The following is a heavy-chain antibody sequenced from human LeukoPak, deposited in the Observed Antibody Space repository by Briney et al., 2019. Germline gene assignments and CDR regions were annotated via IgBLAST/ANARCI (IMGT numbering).Heavy chain of an antibody. CDR1: GGSISSYY. CDR3: ARGGYYGLGSDFRFDP. Sequence: PSETLSLTCTVSGGSISSYYWSWIRQPAGKGLEWIGRIFTSESPTYNPSLKSRVTMSLDTSKNQFSLKLSSVTAADTAVYYCARGGYYGLGSDFRFDPWGQGTLVTVSS. D-gene: IGHD3-10*01. CDR2: IFTSESP. V-gene: IGHV4-4*07. J-gene: IGHJ5*02.